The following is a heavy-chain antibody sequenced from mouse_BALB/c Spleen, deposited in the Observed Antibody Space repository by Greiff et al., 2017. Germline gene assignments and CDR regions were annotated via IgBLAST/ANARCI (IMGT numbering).Heavy chain of an antibody. CDR2: ISYSGST. V-gene: IGHV3-8*02. CDR3: ARYYYGSSYYFDY. D-gene: IGHD1-1*01. J-gene: IGHJ2*01. Sequence: EVKLVESGPSLVKPSQTLSLTCSVTGDSITSGYWNWIRKFPGNKLEYMGYISYSGSTYYNPSLKSRISITRDTSKNQYYLQLNSVTTEDTATYYCARYYYGSSYYFDYWGQGTTLTVSS. CDR1: GDSITSGY.